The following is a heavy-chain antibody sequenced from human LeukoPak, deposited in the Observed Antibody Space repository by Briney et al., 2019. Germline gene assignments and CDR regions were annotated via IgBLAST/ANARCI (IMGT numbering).Heavy chain of an antibody. V-gene: IGHV3-33*01. D-gene: IGHD1-26*01. CDR1: GFILSTHG. CDR3: ARDLSFGSLDF. CDR2: MWYDGSRE. J-gene: IGHJ4*02. Sequence: GGSLRLSCAASGFILSTHGMHWVRQAPGKGLEWVAGMWYDGSREDYADSVKGRFTISRGMSENTLNLQMNSLRVEDTAMFYCARDLSFGSLDFRGQGTLVTVSS.